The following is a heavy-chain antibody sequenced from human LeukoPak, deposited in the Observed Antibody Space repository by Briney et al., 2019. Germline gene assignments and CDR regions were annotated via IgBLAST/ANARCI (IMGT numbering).Heavy chain of an antibody. D-gene: IGHD6-13*01. CDR2: IYYSGST. CDR1: GGSISTYY. Sequence: SEXLSLTCTVSGGSISTYYWSWIRQPPGKGLEGIGYIYYSGSTNYNPSLKSRVTISVDTSKNQFSLKLTSVTAADTALYYCARSRGYFDYWGQGTLVTVSS. V-gene: IGHV4-59*01. CDR3: ARSRGYFDY. J-gene: IGHJ4*02.